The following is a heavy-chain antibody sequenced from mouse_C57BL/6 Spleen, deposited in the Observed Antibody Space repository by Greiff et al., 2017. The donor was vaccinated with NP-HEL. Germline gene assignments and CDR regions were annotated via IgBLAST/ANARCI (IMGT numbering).Heavy chain of an antibody. CDR2: ISYDGSN. CDR1: GYSITSGYY. J-gene: IGHJ3*01. Sequence: EVQLQQSGPGLVKPSQSLSLTCSVTGYSITSGYYWNWIRQFPGNKLEWMGYISYDGSNKYNPSLKNRISITRDTSKNQFFLKLNSVTTEDTATYDCARATYDYDGTWFAYWGQGTLVTVSA. D-gene: IGHD2-4*01. CDR3: ARATYDYDGTWFAY. V-gene: IGHV3-6*01.